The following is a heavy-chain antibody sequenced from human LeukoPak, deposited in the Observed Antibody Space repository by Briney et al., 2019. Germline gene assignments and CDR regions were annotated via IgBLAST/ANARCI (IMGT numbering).Heavy chain of an antibody. J-gene: IGHJ4*02. Sequence: GGSLRLSCAASGFTFSSLWMTWVRQAPGKGLEWVANINQDGSEKYFVDSVKGRFTISRDNAKNSVFLQMNSLAVEDTAVYYCARDGGVSGYDLLDYWGQGTLVTVSS. CDR1: GFTFSSLW. CDR3: ARDGGVSGYDLLDY. V-gene: IGHV3-7*01. D-gene: IGHD5-12*01. CDR2: INQDGSEK.